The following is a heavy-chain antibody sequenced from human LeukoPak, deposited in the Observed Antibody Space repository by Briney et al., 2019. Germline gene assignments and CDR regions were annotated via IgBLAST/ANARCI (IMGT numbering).Heavy chain of an antibody. D-gene: IGHD6-19*01. V-gene: IGHV4-34*01. CDR1: GRSFSGYY. CDR3: ARARFWGRPGIAVAGTKRGNFDY. Sequence: SETLSLTCAVYGRSFSGYYWSCIRQPPGKGLEWIGEINHSGSTNYNPSLKSRVTISVDTSKNQFSLKLSSVTAADTAVYYCARARFWGRPGIAVAGTKRGNFDYWGQGTLVTVSS. CDR2: INHSGST. J-gene: IGHJ4*02.